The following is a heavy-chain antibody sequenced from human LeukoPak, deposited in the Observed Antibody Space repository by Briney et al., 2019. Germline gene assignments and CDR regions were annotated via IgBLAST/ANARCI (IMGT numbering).Heavy chain of an antibody. CDR2: ISGSGGST. CDR1: GFTFSSYA. J-gene: IGHJ4*02. V-gene: IGHV3-23*01. Sequence: GGSLRLSCAASGFTFSSYAMSWVRQAPGKGLEWVSAISGSGGSTYYADSVKGRFTISRDNSKNTLYLQMNSLRAEDTAAYYCAKDSSGWYRVSHFDYWGQGTLVTVSS. CDR3: AKDSSGWYRVSHFDY. D-gene: IGHD6-19*01.